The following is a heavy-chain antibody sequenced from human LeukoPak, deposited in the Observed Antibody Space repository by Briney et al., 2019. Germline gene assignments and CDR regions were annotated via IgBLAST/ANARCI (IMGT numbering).Heavy chain of an antibody. V-gene: IGHV4-59*11. D-gene: IGHD3-22*01. CDR1: GGSISSHY. CDR2: IYYSGSS. Sequence: SETLSLTCTVSGGSISSHYWSWIRQPPGKGLEWIGYIYYSGSSKYSPSLKSRVTISVDTSKNQFSLKLSSVTAADTAVYYCARLYDSSGYTNWLDPWGQGTLVTVSS. J-gene: IGHJ5*02. CDR3: ARLYDSSGYTNWLDP.